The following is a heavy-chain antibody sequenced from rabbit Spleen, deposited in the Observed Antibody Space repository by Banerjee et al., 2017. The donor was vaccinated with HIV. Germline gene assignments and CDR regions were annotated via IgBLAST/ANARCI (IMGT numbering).Heavy chain of an antibody. V-gene: IGHV1S7*01. J-gene: IGHJ6*01. CDR1: GFDFSTYY. CDR3: ARGYANSSYFAL. Sequence: QLVESGGGLVKPEGSLKLSCKASGFDFSTYYMNWVRQAPGKGLEWIGYIEPVFGITYYASWVNGRFTISSHNAQNTLYLQLNSLTAADTATYFCARGYANSSYFALWGPGTL. CDR2: IEPVFGIT. D-gene: IGHD8-1*01.